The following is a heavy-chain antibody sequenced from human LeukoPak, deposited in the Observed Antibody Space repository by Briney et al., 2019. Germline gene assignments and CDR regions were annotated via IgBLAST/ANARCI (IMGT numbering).Heavy chain of an antibody. CDR2: SNSDGRST. CDR3: ARVRWGRLYYFDY. CDR1: GFTFSSYW. V-gene: IGHV3-74*01. J-gene: IGHJ4*02. D-gene: IGHD3-16*01. Sequence: PGGSLRLSCAASGFTFSSYWMHWVRQAPGKGLVGVSRSNSDGRSTNYADSVKGRFTISRDNAKNTLYLQLNSLRAEPTAVYYCARVRWGRLYYFDYWGQGTLVTVSP.